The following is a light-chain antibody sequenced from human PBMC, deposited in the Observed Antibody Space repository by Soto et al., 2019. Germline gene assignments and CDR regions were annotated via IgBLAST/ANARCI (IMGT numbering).Light chain of an antibody. V-gene: IGLV2-14*01. CDR3: SSYTSTILYV. CDR2: EVG. CDR1: NSDVGGHNY. J-gene: IGLJ1*01. Sequence: QSALTQPASVSGSLGQSITISCTGSNSDVGGHNYVSWYQQHPGKAPKLMIYEVGIRPSGVSTRFSGSKSGNTASLTISGLQAEDEADYYCSSYTSTILYVFGTGTKLIVL.